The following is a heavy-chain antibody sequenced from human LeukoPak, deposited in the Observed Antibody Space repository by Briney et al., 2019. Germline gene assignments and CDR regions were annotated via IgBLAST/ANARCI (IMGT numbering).Heavy chain of an antibody. J-gene: IGHJ5*02. Sequence: SVKVSCKASGGTFSSYTISWVRQAPGQGLEWMGRIIPILGIANYAQKSQGRVTITADKSTSTAYMELSSLRSEDTAVYYCARGPTTNSWFDPWGQGTLVTVSS. V-gene: IGHV1-69*02. D-gene: IGHD2-8*01. CDR3: ARGPTTNSWFDP. CDR1: GGTFSSYT. CDR2: IIPILGIA.